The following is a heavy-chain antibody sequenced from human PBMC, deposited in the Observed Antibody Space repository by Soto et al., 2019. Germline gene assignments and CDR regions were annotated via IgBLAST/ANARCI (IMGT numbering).Heavy chain of an antibody. Sequence: SETLSLTGTVSVGSFSSGSYYWRWILQPPGKGLEWIGYIYYSGSTNYNPSLKSRVTISVDTSKNQFSLKLSSVTAADTAVYYCARGGGSYWYYFDYWGQGTLVTVSS. CDR3: ARGGGSYWYYFDY. CDR1: VGSFSSGSYY. J-gene: IGHJ4*02. V-gene: IGHV4-61*01. CDR2: IYYSGST. D-gene: IGHD1-26*01.